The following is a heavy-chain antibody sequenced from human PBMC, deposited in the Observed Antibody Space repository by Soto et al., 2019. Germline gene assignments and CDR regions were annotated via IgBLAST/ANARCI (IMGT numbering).Heavy chain of an antibody. CDR1: GYSFTTYW. CDR3: ARHDQHNSSSSGLGI. D-gene: IGHD6-6*01. V-gene: IGHV5-51*01. CDR2: IYPGDSDT. J-gene: IGHJ3*02. Sequence: PGESLKISCKGSGYSFTTYWIAWVRPMPGKGLEWMGIIYPGDSDTRYSPSFQGQVTISVDKSISTAYLQWSSLKFSDTAMYYCARHDQHNSSSSGLGIWGQGTMVTVSS.